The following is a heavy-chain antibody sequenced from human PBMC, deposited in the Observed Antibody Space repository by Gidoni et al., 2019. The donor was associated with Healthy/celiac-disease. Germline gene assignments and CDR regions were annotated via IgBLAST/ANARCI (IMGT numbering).Heavy chain of an antibody. J-gene: IGHJ5*02. Sequence: QLQLPESGPGLVKPSEPLSLTCPVSGDSISSSSYYWGWIRQPPGKGLEWIGSIYFSGSTYHNPALKSRVTISVDTSKNQFSLKLSSVTAADTAVYYCATLPAAKIGWFDPWGQGTLVTVSS. CDR3: ATLPAAKIGWFDP. CDR1: GDSISSSSYY. D-gene: IGHD2-2*01. CDR2: IYFSGST. V-gene: IGHV4-39*01.